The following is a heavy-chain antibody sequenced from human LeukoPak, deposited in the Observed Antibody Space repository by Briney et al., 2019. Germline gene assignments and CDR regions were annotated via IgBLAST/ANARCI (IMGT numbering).Heavy chain of an antibody. CDR1: GGSISSSSYY. J-gene: IGHJ4*02. D-gene: IGHD2-8*01. CDR2: IYYSGST. V-gene: IGHV4-39*07. Sequence: PSETLSLTCTVSGGSISSSSYYWGWIRQPPGKGLEWIGSIYYSGSTYYNPSLKSRVTISVDTSKNQFSLKLSSVTAADTAVYYCARENIVLMVYAAYYFDYWGQGTLVTVSS. CDR3: ARENIVLMVYAAYYFDY.